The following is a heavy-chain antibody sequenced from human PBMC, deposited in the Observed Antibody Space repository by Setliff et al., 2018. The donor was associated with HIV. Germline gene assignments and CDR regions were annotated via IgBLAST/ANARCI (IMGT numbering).Heavy chain of an antibody. J-gene: IGHJ4*02. D-gene: IGHD3-22*01. CDR1: GYTFTGYY. CDR3: ARARGIITTFDY. V-gene: IGHV1-69*13. CDR2: IIPILGTT. Sequence: SVKVSCKASGYTFTGYYMHWARQAPGQGLEWMGGIIPILGTTQFAQKFQGRLTITADESTSTAYMELSSLKSEDTAVYYCARARGIITTFDYWGQGTLVTVSS.